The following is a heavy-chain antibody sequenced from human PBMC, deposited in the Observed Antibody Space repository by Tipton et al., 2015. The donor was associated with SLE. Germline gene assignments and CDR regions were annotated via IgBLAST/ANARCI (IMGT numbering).Heavy chain of an antibody. CDR3: ARDPSDSSTWYAFFDY. J-gene: IGHJ4*02. Sequence: SLRLSCAASGFTVSSNYMSWVRQAPGKGLEWVSVIYSGGSTYYADFVKGRFTISRDNSKNTLYLQMNSLRAEDTAVYYCARDPSDSSTWYAFFDYWGQGTLVTVSS. D-gene: IGHD6-13*01. CDR1: GFTVSSNY. CDR2: IYSGGST. V-gene: IGHV3-66*01.